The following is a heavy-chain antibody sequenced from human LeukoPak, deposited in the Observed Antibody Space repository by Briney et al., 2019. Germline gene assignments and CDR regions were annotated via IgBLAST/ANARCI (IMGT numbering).Heavy chain of an antibody. V-gene: IGHV3-74*01. Sequence: PGGSLRLSCAASGFTFTTYWMHWVRQAPGKGLVWVSHINSDGSITSYADSVKGRFTISRDNAKNTLYLQMNSLRAEDTAEYYCARDAVDTANAVWGQGTTVTVSS. CDR1: GFTFTTYW. CDR2: INSDGSIT. J-gene: IGHJ6*02. D-gene: IGHD5-18*01. CDR3: ARDAVDTANAV.